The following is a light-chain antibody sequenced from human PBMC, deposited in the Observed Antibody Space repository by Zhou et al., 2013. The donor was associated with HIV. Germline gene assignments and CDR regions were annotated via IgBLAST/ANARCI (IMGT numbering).Light chain of an antibody. CDR3: HQYYTLPLT. Sequence: AIRITQSPSSLSASIGDKVTITCRASQGVGRSLAWYQQKPGKAPNLLIHGASTLNSGVPSRFSGSGSGSDFTFFISCLQSEDFAIYFCHQYYTLPLTFGGGTMV. CDR2: GAS. J-gene: IGKJ4*01. V-gene: IGKV1-8*01. CDR1: QGVGRS.